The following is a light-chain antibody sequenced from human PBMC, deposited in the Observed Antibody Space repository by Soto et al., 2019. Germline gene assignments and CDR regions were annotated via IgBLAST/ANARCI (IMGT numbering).Light chain of an antibody. CDR2: DAS. J-gene: IGKJ2*01. V-gene: IGKV1-5*01. CDR3: QHYNGYPYT. Sequence: DIQMTQSPSPLSASIGDRVTITCRASQSIDNWLAWYQQKPGKAPQLLIYDASRVKTGVPSRFTASGSGTEFTLTINTLQADDSATSFCQHYNGYPYTFGPGTKVDIK. CDR1: QSIDNW.